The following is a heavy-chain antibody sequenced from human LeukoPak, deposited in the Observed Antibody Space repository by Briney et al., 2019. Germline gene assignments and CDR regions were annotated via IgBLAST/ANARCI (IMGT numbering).Heavy chain of an antibody. CDR3: AKGRLRWPTDLDY. Sequence: PGGSLRLSCAASGFTFSSYAMSWVRQAPGKGLEWVSGVTGSGNTRYYADSVKGRFTISRDNSKNTLYLQMNSLRAEDTAVYYCAKGRLRWPTDLDYWGQGTLVTVSS. CDR2: VTGSGNTR. CDR1: GFTFSSYA. D-gene: IGHD4-23*01. J-gene: IGHJ4*02. V-gene: IGHV3-23*01.